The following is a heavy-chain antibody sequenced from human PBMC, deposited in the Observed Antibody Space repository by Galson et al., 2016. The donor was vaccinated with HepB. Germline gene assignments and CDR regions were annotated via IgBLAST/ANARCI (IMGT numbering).Heavy chain of an antibody. D-gene: IGHD1-7*01. CDR3: ARLDLELSSLYFQH. V-gene: IGHV4-59*01. J-gene: IGHJ1*01. Sequence: SETLSLTCTVSGGSISSYYWSWIRQPPGKGLEWIGYIYYSGRTNYNPPLKSRVTISVDTSKNQFSLKLSSVTAADTAVYYCARLDLELSSLYFQHWGQGTLVTISS. CDR1: GGSISSYY. CDR2: IYYSGRT.